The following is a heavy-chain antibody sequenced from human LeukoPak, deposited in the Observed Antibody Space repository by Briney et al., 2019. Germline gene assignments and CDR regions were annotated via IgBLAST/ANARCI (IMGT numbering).Heavy chain of an antibody. J-gene: IGHJ4*02. D-gene: IGHD3-22*01. CDR1: GYTFTSYY. Sequence: ASVKVSCKASGYTFTSYYMHWVRQAPGQGLEWMGIINPSGGSTSYAQKFQGRVTMTRDMSTSTVYMELSSLRSDDTAVYYCARLSRDSSGYYSIPPFDYWGQGTLVTVSS. V-gene: IGHV1-46*01. CDR2: INPSGGST. CDR3: ARLSRDSSGYYSIPPFDY.